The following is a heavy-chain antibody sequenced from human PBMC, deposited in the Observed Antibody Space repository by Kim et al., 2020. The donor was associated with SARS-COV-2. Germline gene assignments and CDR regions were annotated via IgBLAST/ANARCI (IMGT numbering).Heavy chain of an antibody. V-gene: IGHV3-53*01. CDR3: AGDSGTGEPHDY. CDR2: IYSGGST. J-gene: IGHJ4*02. Sequence: GGSLRLSCAAFGFTVSTNSMSWVRQAPGKGLEWAPAIYSGGSTYHADSVKRRITISRDNSKNTLYLQMNSPRDEDTAVYYCAGDSGTGEPHDYCGQGTV. D-gene: IGHD2-8*02. CDR1: GFTVSTNS.